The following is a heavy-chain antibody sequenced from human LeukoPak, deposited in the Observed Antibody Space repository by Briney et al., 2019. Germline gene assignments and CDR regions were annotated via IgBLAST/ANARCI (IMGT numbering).Heavy chain of an antibody. V-gene: IGHV4-59*01. CDR2: IYYSGST. Sequence: SETLSLTCAVYGGSFSGYYWSWIRQPPGKGLEWIGYIYYSGSTNYNPSLKSRVTISVDTSKNQFSLKLSPVTAADTAVYYCARDLYSSSWYESHWFDPWGQGTLVTVSS. J-gene: IGHJ5*02. D-gene: IGHD6-13*01. CDR3: ARDLYSSSWYESHWFDP. CDR1: GGSFSGYY.